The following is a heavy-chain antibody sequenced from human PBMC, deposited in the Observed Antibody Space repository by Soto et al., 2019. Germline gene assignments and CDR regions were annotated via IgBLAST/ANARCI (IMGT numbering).Heavy chain of an antibody. Sequence: ASVKVSCKASGYTFTSYDINWVRQATGQGLEWMGWMNPNSGNTGYAQKFQGRVTMTRNTSISTAYMELSSLRSEDTAVYYCARASYYDFWSGYYWKYDYYSSYATDVWGPGTTVTV. D-gene: IGHD3-3*01. CDR2: MNPNSGNT. CDR3: ARASYYDFWSGYYWKYDYYSSYATDV. V-gene: IGHV1-8*01. J-gene: IGHJ6*02. CDR1: GYTFTSYD.